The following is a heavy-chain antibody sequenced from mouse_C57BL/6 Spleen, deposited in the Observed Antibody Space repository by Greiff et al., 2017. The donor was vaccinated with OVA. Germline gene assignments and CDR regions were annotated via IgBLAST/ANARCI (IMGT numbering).Heavy chain of an antibody. CDR3: ARADYYGSSPYYYAMDY. J-gene: IGHJ4*01. D-gene: IGHD1-1*01. CDR2: IDPEDGET. V-gene: IGHV14-2*01. Sequence: VQLQQSGAELVKPGASVKLSCTASGFNIKDYYMHWVKQRTEQGLEWIGRIDPEDGETKYAPKFQGKATITADTSANTAYLQLSSLTAEYTAVYYCARADYYGSSPYYYAMDYWGQGTSVTVSS. CDR1: GFNIKDYY.